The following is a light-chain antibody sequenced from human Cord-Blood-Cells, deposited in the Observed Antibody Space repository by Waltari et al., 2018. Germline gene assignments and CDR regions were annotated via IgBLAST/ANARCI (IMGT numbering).Light chain of an antibody. CDR2: GAS. Sequence: EIVLTQSTATLSVSPGASATLSCRASQSVSSNLALYQQKPGQAPRLLIYGASTRATGIPARFSGSGSGTEFTLTISSLQSEDFAVYYCQQYNNWPPFTFGPGTKVDIK. CDR1: QSVSSN. J-gene: IGKJ3*01. CDR3: QQYNNWPPFT. V-gene: IGKV3D-15*01.